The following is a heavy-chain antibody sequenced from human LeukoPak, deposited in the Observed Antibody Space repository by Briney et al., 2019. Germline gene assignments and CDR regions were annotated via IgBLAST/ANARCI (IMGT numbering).Heavy chain of an antibody. V-gene: IGHV3-23*01. J-gene: IGHJ4*02. CDR3: AKGGGTGYSSSWYSN. Sequence: TGGSLRLSCAASGFTVSSNYMNWVRQAPGKGLEWVSAISGSGGSTYYADSVKGRFTISRDNSKNTLYLQMNSLRAEDTAVYYCAKGGGTGYSSSWYSNWGQGTLVTVSS. D-gene: IGHD6-13*01. CDR2: ISGSGGST. CDR1: GFTVSSNY.